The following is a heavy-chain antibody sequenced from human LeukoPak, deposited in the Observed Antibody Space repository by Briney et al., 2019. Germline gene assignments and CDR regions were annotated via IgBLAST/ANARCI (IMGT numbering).Heavy chain of an antibody. CDR3: AREDCSGGSCYSDGDWFDP. J-gene: IGHJ5*02. CDR2: ISAYNGNT. CDR1: GGTFSSYA. D-gene: IGHD2-15*01. Sequence: ASVKVSCKASGGTFSSYAISWVRRAPGQGLEWMGWISAYNGNTNYAQKLQGRVTMTTDTSTSTAYMELRSLRSDDTAVYYCAREDCSGGSCYSDGDWFDPWGQGTLVTVSS. V-gene: IGHV1-18*01.